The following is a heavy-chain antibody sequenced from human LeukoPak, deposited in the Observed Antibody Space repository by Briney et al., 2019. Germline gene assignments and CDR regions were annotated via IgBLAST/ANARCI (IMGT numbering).Heavy chain of an antibody. V-gene: IGHV4-59*08. Sequence: SETLSLTCTVSGVSISSYYWSWIRQPPGKGLEWIGYIYYSGSTNYNPSLKSRVTISVDTSKNQFSLKLSSVTAADTAVYYCARADSSGYYSLDYYYYGMDVWGQGTTVTVSS. J-gene: IGHJ6*02. CDR1: GVSISSYY. CDR3: ARADSSGYYSLDYYYYGMDV. D-gene: IGHD3-22*01. CDR2: IYYSGST.